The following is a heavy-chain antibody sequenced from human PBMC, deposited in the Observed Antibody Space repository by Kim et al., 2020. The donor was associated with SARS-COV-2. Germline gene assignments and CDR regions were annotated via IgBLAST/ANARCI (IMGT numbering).Heavy chain of an antibody. J-gene: IGHJ6*01. CDR1: GGSISSYNYS. Sequence: SETLSLTCTVSGGSISSYNYSWGWLRPGTGMGRVWIGYIYYSGSYYYNPYLKSRVTISVDTSQNQFSLKLSSVTAADTAEYSCARHGWGRISSSGMDVSG. CDR2: IYYSGSY. CDR3: ARHGWGRISSSGMDV. D-gene: IGHD3-3*02. V-gene: IGHV4-39*01.